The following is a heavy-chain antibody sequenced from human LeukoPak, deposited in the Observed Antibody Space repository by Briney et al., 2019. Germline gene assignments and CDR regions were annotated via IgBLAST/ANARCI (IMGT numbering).Heavy chain of an antibody. CDR3: ARHPYYYDSGGYYSHFDS. J-gene: IGHJ4*02. CDR2: IYSSGIT. CDR1: GFTFSSYSMN. V-gene: IGHV4-39*01. Sequence: TGGSLRLSCAASGFTFSSYSMNWVRQPPGRGLEWIGSIYSSGITYYNPSLKSRVTVSVHMSKNQFSLKLSSVTAADTALYYCARHPYYYDSGGYYSHFDSWGQGTLVTVSS. D-gene: IGHD3-22*01.